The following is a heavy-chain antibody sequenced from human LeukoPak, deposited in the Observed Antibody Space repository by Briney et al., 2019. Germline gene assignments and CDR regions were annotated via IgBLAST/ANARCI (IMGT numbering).Heavy chain of an antibody. J-gene: IGHJ4*02. CDR3: ARGGGNFDY. Sequence: TGGSLRLSCAASEFTFSSYTINWVRQAPGKGLEWVSSISSTSTYISYADSVKGRFTISRGNAKNSLYLKMNSLRAEDTAVYYCARGGGNFDYWGQGTLATVSS. CDR2: ISSTSTYI. CDR1: EFTFSSYT. D-gene: IGHD2-15*01. V-gene: IGHV3-21*01.